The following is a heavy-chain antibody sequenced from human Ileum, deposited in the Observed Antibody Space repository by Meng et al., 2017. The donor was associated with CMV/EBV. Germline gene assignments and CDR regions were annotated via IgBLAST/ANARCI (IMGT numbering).Heavy chain of an antibody. CDR3: AKPEAVAGTTYFDY. Sequence: SGCAFSSYAMSWVRQAPGKGLEWVSGINGRGFATYCAGSVKGRFSISRDNSDNALFLQMNSLRAEDTAVYYCAKPEAVAGTTYFDYWGQGSLVTVSS. V-gene: IGHV3-23*01. CDR1: GCAFSSYA. CDR2: INGRGFAT. J-gene: IGHJ4*02. D-gene: IGHD6-19*01.